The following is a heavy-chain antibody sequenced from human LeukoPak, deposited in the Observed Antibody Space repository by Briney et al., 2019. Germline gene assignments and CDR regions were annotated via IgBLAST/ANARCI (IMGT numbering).Heavy chain of an antibody. CDR1: GFTFSSYG. V-gene: IGHV3-30*02. CDR2: IRYDGSNK. CDR3: AKGRYGSGSYYPRIDY. Sequence: GGSLRLSRAASGFTFSSYGMHWVRQAPGKGLEWVAFIRYDGSNKYYADSVKGRFTISRDNSKNTLYLQMNSLRAEDTAVYYCAKGRYGSGSYYPRIDYWGQGTLVTVSS. D-gene: IGHD3-10*01. J-gene: IGHJ4*02.